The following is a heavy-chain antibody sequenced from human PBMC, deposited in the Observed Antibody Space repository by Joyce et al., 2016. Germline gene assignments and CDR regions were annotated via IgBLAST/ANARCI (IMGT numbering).Heavy chain of an antibody. Sequence: DVQLVESGGGLVQPGGSLRLSCAASGFTFRIFSMSWVRQAPGKGLAWVAYINRPGSEKYVDSVKGRFTISRDNAKKSLYLQMNSLGAEDTAVYYCASLLSGGNSVYGREGDYFDYWGQGTVVSVSS. CDR2: INRPGSEK. V-gene: IGHV3-7*01. D-gene: IGHD5/OR15-5a*01. CDR1: GFTFRIFS. J-gene: IGHJ4*02. CDR3: ASLLSGGNSVYGREGDYFDY.